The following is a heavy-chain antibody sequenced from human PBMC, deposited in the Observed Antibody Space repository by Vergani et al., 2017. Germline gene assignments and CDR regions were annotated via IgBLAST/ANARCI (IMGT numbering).Heavy chain of an antibody. CDR3: ARHTTYTDS. D-gene: IGHD1-1*01. CDR2: IYPADSDT. CDR1: EYSFGNYW. Sequence: EVELVQSGPEMRKPGESLKISCKGSEYSFGNYWIGWVRQVPGKGLEWMGIIYPADSDTRYSPAFPGQVTISADKSISTAFLQWDSLKASDTALYYCARHTTYTDSWGQGTLVTVSS. J-gene: IGHJ4*02. V-gene: IGHV5-51*01.